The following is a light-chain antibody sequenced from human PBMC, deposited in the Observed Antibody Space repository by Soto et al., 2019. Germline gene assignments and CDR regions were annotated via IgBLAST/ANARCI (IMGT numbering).Light chain of an antibody. CDR2: GNS. CDR1: SSNIGAGYD. V-gene: IGLV1-40*01. CDR3: QSYDSSLSADYV. Sequence: QSVLTQPPSVSGAPGQRVTISCTGSSSNIGAGYDVHWYQQLPGTAPKLLIYGNSNRPSGVPDQFSGSKSGTSASLAITGLQAEDEADYYCQSYDSSLSADYVFGTGTKLTVL. J-gene: IGLJ1*01.